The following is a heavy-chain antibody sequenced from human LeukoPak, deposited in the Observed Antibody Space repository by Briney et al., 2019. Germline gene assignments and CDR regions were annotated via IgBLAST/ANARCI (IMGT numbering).Heavy chain of an antibody. Sequence: GGSLRLSCAASGFTFSSYAMSWVRQAPGKGLEWVSAISGSGGSTYYADSVKGRFTISRDNSKNTLYLRMNSLRAEDTAVYYCAKGTAADYYDSSGYRYFQHWGQGTLVTVSS. CDR1: GFTFSSYA. CDR3: AKGTAADYYDSSGYRYFQH. D-gene: IGHD3-22*01. CDR2: ISGSGGST. J-gene: IGHJ1*01. V-gene: IGHV3-23*01.